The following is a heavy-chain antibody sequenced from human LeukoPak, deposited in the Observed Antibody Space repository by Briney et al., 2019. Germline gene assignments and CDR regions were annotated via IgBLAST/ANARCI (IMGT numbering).Heavy chain of an antibody. J-gene: IGHJ4*02. Sequence: PGGSLRLSCAASGFTFSRYSMNWVRQAPGNGLEGVSYISNRISTIYYADSVKGRFTISRDNAKNSLYLQMNSLRDEDTAVYYCARDLDYYGSGNDYWGQGTLVTVSS. CDR1: GFTFSRYS. V-gene: IGHV3-48*02. CDR3: ARDLDYYGSGNDY. CDR2: ISNRISTI. D-gene: IGHD3-10*01.